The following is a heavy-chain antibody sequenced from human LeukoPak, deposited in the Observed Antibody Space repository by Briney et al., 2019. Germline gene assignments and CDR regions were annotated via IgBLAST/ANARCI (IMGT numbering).Heavy chain of an antibody. D-gene: IGHD6-13*01. Sequence: GGSLRLSCAASGFTFSSYPMYWVRQAPGKGLECVAVIIYDGSNKFYADSVKGRFTISRDNSKNTLYLQMNSLRAEDTAVYYCARPGSSFDLYYYYGLDVWGQGTTVTVSS. CDR3: ARPGSSFDLYYYYGLDV. J-gene: IGHJ6*02. CDR2: IIYDGSNK. V-gene: IGHV3-30-3*01. CDR1: GFTFSSYP.